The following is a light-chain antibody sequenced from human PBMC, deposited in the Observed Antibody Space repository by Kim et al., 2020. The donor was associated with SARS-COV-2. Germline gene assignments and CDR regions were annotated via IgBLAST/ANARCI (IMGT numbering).Light chain of an antibody. J-gene: IGLJ2*01. CDR3: QAWDSSTVV. Sequence: VSPGQTASITCSGDKLGDKYACWYQQKPGQSPALVIYQDSKRPSGIPERFSGSNSGNTATLTISGTQAMDEADYYCQAWDSSTVVFGGGTQLTVL. V-gene: IGLV3-1*01. CDR1: KLGDKY. CDR2: QDS.